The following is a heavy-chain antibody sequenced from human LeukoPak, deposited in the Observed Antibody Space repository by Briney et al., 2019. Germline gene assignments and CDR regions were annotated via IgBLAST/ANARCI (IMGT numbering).Heavy chain of an antibody. J-gene: IGHJ1*01. CDR1: GFTVSSHY. V-gene: IGHV3-66*01. CDR2: IYSDDST. CDR3: ARVYWHDNGEYFQH. Sequence: PGGSLRLSCAASGFTVSSHYMSWGRQAPGTGLEWVLVIYSDDSTYSADSLKGRLTIARDISKNTLFLQMNSLRAEDTAVYYCARVYWHDNGEYFQHWGQGTLVTVSS. D-gene: IGHD3-16*01.